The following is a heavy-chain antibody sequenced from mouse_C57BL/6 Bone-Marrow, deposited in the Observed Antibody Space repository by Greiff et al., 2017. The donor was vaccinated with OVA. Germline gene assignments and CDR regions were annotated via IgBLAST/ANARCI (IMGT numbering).Heavy chain of an antibody. J-gene: IGHJ1*03. Sequence: DVKLVESGGGLVKPGGSLKLSCAASGFTFSSYTMSWVRQTPETRLEWVATISGGGGNTSYPDRVQGRFTLSRDNAKNTLYLQMSSLRSEDTALYYCARQRYGSSLGGYFDVWGTGTTVTVSS. CDR3: ARQRYGSSLGGYFDV. D-gene: IGHD1-1*01. CDR1: GFTFSSYT. CDR2: ISGGGGNT. V-gene: IGHV5-9*01.